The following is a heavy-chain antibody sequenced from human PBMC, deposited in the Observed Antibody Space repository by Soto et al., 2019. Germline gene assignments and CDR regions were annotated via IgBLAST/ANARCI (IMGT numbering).Heavy chain of an antibody. Sequence: GAPVKVCCRASGGTFSSYAISWVRQAPGQGLEWMGGIIPIFGTANYAQKFQGGVTVSEDRSTGGAYMELSSLRSEDTAVYYCATFPHAVAPEDYSGILDYWGQGTLVTVSS. D-gene: IGHD4-4*01. J-gene: IGHJ4*02. V-gene: IGHV1-69*06. CDR2: IIPIFGTA. CDR3: ATFPHAVAPEDYSGILDY. CDR1: GGTFSSYA.